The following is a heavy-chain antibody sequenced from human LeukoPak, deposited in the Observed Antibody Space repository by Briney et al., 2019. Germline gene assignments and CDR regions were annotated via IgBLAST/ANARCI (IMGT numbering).Heavy chain of an antibody. D-gene: IGHD3-10*01. Sequence: SETLSLTCSVSGGSISSSSYYWGWIRQPPGKGLEWIGTVYYSGTSYYNPSLKSRVSTSVDTSKNQFFLKLSSVTAADTATYYCARPYGSGSYYYYNMDVWGKGTTVTVSS. CDR1: GGSISSSSYY. J-gene: IGHJ6*03. CDR2: VYYSGTS. CDR3: ARPYGSGSYYYYNMDV. V-gene: IGHV4-39*01.